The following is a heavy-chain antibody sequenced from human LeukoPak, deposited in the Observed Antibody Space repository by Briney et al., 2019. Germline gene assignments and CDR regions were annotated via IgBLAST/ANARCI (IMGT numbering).Heavy chain of an antibody. V-gene: IGHV3-21*01. J-gene: IGHJ4*02. CDR3: ARERGSYLNYFDY. CDR2: ISSSSSYI. D-gene: IGHD1-26*01. Sequence: GGSLRLSCAASGFTFSSYSMNWVRQAPGKGLEWVSSISSSSSYIYYADSVKGRFTISRDNAKNSLYLQMNSLRAEDTAVYYCARERGSYLNYFDYWGQGTLVTVSS. CDR1: GFTFSSYS.